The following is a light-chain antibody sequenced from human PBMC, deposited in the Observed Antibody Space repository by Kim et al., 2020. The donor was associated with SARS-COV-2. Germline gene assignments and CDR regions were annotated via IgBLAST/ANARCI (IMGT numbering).Light chain of an antibody. V-gene: IGKV3-11*01. J-gene: IGKJ4*01. CDR3: QQRSNWS. CDR1: QSVSSY. Sequence: EIVLTQSPATLSLSPGERATLSCRASQSVSSYLAWYQQKPGQAPRLLIYDASNRATGIPARFSGSGSGTDFTLTISSLEPEDFAVYYCQQRSNWSFGGGTKLEI. CDR2: DAS.